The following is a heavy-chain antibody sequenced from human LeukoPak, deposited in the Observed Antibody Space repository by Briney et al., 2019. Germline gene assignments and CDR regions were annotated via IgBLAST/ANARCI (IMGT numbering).Heavy chain of an antibody. CDR3: ARDQRAXGWYVWFDP. CDR1: GYSISSAYY. CDR2: IYHSGNT. D-gene: IGHD6-19*01. V-gene: IGHV4-38-2*02. Sequence: SETLSLTCAVSGYSISSAYYWGWIRQPPGKGLEWIGSIYHSGNTYYNPSLKSRVTISIDKSKNQFSLKVTSVTAADTAVYYCARDQRAXGWYVWFDPWGQGTLVTVSS. J-gene: IGHJ5*02.